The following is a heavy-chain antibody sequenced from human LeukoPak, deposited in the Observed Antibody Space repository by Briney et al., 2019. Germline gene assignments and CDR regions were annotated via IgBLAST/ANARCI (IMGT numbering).Heavy chain of an antibody. CDR1: GFTFSSYS. CDR2: ISSSSSYI. V-gene: IGHV3-21*01. CDR3: ARGVTMVRAVGYYFDY. Sequence: TGGSLRLSCAASGFTFSSYSMNWVRQAPGKGLEWVSSISSSSSYIYYADSVKGRFTISRDNAKNSLYLQMNSLRAEDTAVYYCARGVTMVRAVGYYFDYWGQGALDTVSS. J-gene: IGHJ4*02. D-gene: IGHD3-10*01.